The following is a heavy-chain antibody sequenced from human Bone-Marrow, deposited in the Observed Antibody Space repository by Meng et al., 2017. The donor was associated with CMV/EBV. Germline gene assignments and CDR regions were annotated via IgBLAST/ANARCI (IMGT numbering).Heavy chain of an antibody. V-gene: IGHV3-66*03. CDR3: AKDQVVQTSAAIPEIFYRGMDV. D-gene: IGHD6-13*01. CDR1: GVLVSRNY. J-gene: IGHJ6*02. Sequence: GGSLRLSCAASGVLVSRNYMSWVRQAPGKGLEWVSTLYSRGATYYADSVKGRFTISRDNSKNTVSLQMHGLTPDDSGVYYRAKDQVVQTSAAIPEIFYRGMDVWGQGTTVTVSS. CDR2: LYSRGAT.